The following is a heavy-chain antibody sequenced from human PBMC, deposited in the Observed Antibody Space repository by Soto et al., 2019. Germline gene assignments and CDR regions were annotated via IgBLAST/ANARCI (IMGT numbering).Heavy chain of an antibody. J-gene: IGHJ4*02. CDR1: GYTLTELS. CDR3: ATEKGGYCTNGVCDPPVNYFDY. Sequence: ASVKVSCKVSGYTLTELSMHWVRQAPGKGLEWMGGFDPEDGETIYAQKFQGRVTMTEDTSTDTAYMELSSLRSEDTAVYYCATEKGGYCTNGVCDPPVNYFDYWGQGTLVTVSS. V-gene: IGHV1-24*01. D-gene: IGHD2-8*01. CDR2: FDPEDGET.